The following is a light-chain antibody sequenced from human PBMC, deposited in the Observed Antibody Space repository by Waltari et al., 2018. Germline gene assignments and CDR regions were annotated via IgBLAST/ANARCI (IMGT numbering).Light chain of an antibody. Sequence: EIVMTQSPATLSVSQGERATLFCRSSQSFSSNVAWYQQKPGQAPRLLIYGAFTRATDIPARFSGSGSGTEFTLTISSLQSEDFAVYYCQQYNNWPLTFGGGTKVEI. CDR1: QSFSSN. CDR3: QQYNNWPLT. CDR2: GAF. J-gene: IGKJ4*01. V-gene: IGKV3-15*01.